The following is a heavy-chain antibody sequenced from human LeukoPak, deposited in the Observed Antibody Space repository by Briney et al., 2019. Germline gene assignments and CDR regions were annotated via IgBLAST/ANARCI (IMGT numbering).Heavy chain of an antibody. CDR3: AREFFTIFGVVIIPSQAFDI. V-gene: IGHV3-7*01. CDR2: IKQDGSEK. D-gene: IGHD3-3*01. J-gene: IGHJ3*02. CDR1: GFTFSSYW. Sequence: GGSLRLSCAASGFTFSSYWMSWVRQAPGKGLEWVANIKQDGSEKYYVDSVKGRFTISRDNAKNSLYLQMNSLRAEDTAVYYCAREFFTIFGVVIIPSQAFDIWGQGTMVTVSS.